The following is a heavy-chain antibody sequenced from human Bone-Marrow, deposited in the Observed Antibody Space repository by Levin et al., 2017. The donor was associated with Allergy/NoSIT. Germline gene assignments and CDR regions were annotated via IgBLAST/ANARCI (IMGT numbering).Heavy chain of an antibody. CDR2: INYSGST. CDR3: ARVKTDTAMISGVDY. Sequence: SETLSLTCTVSDASISTYYWTWIRQPPGKGLEWIGYINYSGSTNDNPSLTSRVTISIDTSKNQFSLRLNSVTAADTAVYYCARVKTDTAMISGVDYWGQGTLVTVSS. D-gene: IGHD5-18*01. CDR1: DASISTYY. J-gene: IGHJ4*02. V-gene: IGHV4-59*01.